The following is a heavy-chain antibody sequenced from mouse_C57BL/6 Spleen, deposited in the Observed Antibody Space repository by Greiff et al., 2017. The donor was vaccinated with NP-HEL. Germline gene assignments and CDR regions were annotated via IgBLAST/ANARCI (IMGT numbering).Heavy chain of an antibody. V-gene: IGHV1-82*01. Sequence: QVQLKQSGPELVKPGASVKISCKASGYAFSSSWMNWVKQRPGKGLEWIGRIYPGDGDTNYNGKFKGKATLTADKSSSTAYMQLSSLTSEDSAVYFCARSLPSDYYYAMDYWGQGTSVTVSS. J-gene: IGHJ4*01. CDR2: IYPGDGDT. CDR1: GYAFSSSW. CDR3: ARSLPSDYYYAMDY. D-gene: IGHD2-4*01.